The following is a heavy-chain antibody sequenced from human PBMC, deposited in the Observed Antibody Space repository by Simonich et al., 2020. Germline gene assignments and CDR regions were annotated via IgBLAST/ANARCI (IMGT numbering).Heavy chain of an antibody. J-gene: IGHJ4*02. CDR3: ARLPDY. CDR1: GGSISSYY. V-gene: IGHV4-59*08. Sequence: QVQLQESGPGPVKPSETLSLTCTVSGGSISSYYWSWIRQPPGKGLEWIGYIDYSGGTNYNPPLKSRVTISVDTSKNQFSLKLSSVTAADTAVYYCARLPDYWGQGTLVTVSS. CDR2: IDYSGGT.